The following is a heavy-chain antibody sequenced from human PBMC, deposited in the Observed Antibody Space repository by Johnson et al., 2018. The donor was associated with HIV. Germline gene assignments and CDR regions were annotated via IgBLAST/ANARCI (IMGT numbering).Heavy chain of an antibody. CDR1: GFTFDDHG. D-gene: IGHD3-22*01. Sequence: VQLVESGGGVVRPGGSLRLSCAAYGFTFDDHGMSWVRQAPGKGLEWVSGIDWNGGSTHYADSVTGRFTMSRDNSKNTLYLQMNSLRGEDTAVYYCARARRVVIGPDGFDIWGQGTMVTVSS. CDR3: ARARRVVIGPDGFDI. V-gene: IGHV3-20*04. J-gene: IGHJ3*02. CDR2: IDWNGGST.